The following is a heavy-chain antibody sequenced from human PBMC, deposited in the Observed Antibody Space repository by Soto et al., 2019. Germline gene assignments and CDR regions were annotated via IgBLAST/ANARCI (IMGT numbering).Heavy chain of an antibody. J-gene: IGHJ5*02. V-gene: IGHV1-46*01. Sequence: ASVKVSCKASAYSFTTYHIHWVRQAPGQGLEWMGLINPDAGATNYAQRFQGRLRLTRDTSTSTVYMELRSLRFDDAAVYYCARGDIVLVPASEGNWFDPWGQGTLVTVSS. CDR2: INPDAGAT. CDR1: AYSFTTYH. D-gene: IGHD2-2*01. CDR3: ARGDIVLVPASEGNWFDP.